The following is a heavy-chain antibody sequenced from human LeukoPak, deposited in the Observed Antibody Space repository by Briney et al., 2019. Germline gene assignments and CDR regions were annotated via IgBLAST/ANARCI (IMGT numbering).Heavy chain of an antibody. D-gene: IGHD4-11*01. CDR3: ATSAGDYRAGHYYYMGV. J-gene: IGHJ6*03. CDR1: GYTFTGYY. V-gene: IGHV1-2*02. Sequence: ASVKVSCKASGYTFTGYYMHWVRQAPGQGLEWMGWINPNSGGTNYAQKFQGGVTLTWDTSISTAYMELNRLTSDDAAVYYCATSAGDYRAGHYYYMGVWGKGTSVTVSS. CDR2: INPNSGGT.